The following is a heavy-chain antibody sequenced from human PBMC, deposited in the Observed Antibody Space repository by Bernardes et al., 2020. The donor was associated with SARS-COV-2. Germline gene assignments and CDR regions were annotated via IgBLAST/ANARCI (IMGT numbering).Heavy chain of an antibody. D-gene: IGHD3-22*01. CDR1: GYTFTGYY. CDR3: ARLTVSSYYYDSSGVDY. V-gene: IGHV1-2*02. J-gene: IGHJ4*02. Sequence: ASVKVSCKASGYTFTGYYMHWVRQAPGQGLEWMGWITPTSGGTTYAQKFQGRVTMTRDTSISTAYMELSRLRSDDTAVYYCARLTVSSYYYDSSGVDYWGQGNLVTVSS. CDR2: ITPTSGGT.